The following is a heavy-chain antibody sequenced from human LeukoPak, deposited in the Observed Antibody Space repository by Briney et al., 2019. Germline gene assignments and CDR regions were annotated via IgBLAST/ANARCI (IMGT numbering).Heavy chain of an antibody. CDR2: ISPNSGGT. V-gene: IGHV1-2*04. CDR3: ARGRRKDIVVVPAALWFYFDY. D-gene: IGHD2-2*01. J-gene: IGHJ4*02. Sequence: GASVKVSCKASGYTFTGYYMHWVRQAPGQGLEWMGWISPNSGGTNYAQKFQGWVTMTRDTSISTAYMELSRLRSDDTAVYYCARGRRKDIVVVPAALWFYFDYWGQGTLVTVSS. CDR1: GYTFTGYY.